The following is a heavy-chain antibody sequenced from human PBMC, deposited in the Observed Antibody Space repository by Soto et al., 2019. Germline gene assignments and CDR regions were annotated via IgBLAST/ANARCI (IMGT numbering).Heavy chain of an antibody. CDR3: ARVGYYYDSSGYPPDY. Sequence: ASVKVSCKASGYTFTSYGISWVRQAPGQGLEWMGWISAYNGNTNYAQKLQGRVTMTTDTSTSTAYMELRSLRSEDTAVYYCARVGYYYDSSGYPPDYWGQGTLVTVSS. J-gene: IGHJ4*02. CDR1: GYTFTSYG. V-gene: IGHV1-18*04. CDR2: ISAYNGNT. D-gene: IGHD3-22*01.